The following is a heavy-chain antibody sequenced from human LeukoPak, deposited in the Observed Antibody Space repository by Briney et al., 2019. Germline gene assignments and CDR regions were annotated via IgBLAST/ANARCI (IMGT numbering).Heavy chain of an antibody. Sequence: SVKVSCKASGGTFSSYAISWVRQAPGLGLEWMGRIIPIFGTANYAQKFQGRVTITTDESTSTAYMELSSLRSEDTAVYYCASEVHRYCSGGSCYFNDWGQGTLVTVSS. J-gene: IGHJ4*02. CDR3: ASEVHRYCSGGSCYFND. CDR1: GGTFSSYA. V-gene: IGHV1-69*05. D-gene: IGHD2-15*01. CDR2: IIPIFGTA.